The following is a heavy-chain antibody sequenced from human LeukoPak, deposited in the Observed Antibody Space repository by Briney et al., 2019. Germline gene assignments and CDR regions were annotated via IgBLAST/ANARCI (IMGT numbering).Heavy chain of an antibody. CDR2: VYNSGTT. V-gene: IGHV4-59*11. CDR1: GVSIGSHY. J-gene: IGHJ4*02. CDR3: ARDAY. Sequence: PSETLSLTSTVSGVSIGSHYWSWIRQSPGKGLEWIGCVYNSGTTVYNPSLTGRVTISVDTSKNQFSVNVRSVTAADAAVYYCARDAYWGQGILVTVSS.